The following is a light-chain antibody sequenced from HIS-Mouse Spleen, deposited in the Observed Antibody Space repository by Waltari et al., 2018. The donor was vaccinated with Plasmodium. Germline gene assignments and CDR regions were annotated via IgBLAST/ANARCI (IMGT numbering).Light chain of an antibody. CDR2: EGS. CDR3: CSYAGSSTFVV. V-gene: IGLV2-23*03. CDR1: SSDVGSYNL. J-gene: IGLJ2*01. Sequence: QSALTQPASVSGSPGQSLTISCTGTSSDVGSYNLVSWYQQHPGKAPKLLLYEGSKRPSGVSNRFSGSKSGNTASLTTAGLQAEDEADYYCCSYAGSSTFVVFGGGTKLTVL.